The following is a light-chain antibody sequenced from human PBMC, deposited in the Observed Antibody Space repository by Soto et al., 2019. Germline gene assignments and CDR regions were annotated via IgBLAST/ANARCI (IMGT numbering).Light chain of an antibody. CDR3: SSYTSSSTGVV. Sequence: QSVLTQPASVSGSPGQSITISCTGTSSDVGGYNYVSWYQQHPGKAPKLMIYEVSNRPSGVSNRFSRSKSGNTASLTISGLQAEDEADYYCSSYTSSSTGVVFGGGTKLTVL. V-gene: IGLV2-14*01. CDR2: EVS. J-gene: IGLJ2*01. CDR1: SSDVGGYNY.